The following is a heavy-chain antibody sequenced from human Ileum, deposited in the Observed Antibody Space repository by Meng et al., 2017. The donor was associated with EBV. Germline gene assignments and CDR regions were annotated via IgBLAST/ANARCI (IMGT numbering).Heavy chain of an antibody. V-gene: IGHV4-4*02. CDR2: TSHSGST. J-gene: IGHJ4*02. CDR1: GGSISRSDW. Sequence: QVPRQEAGPGLVKPAENLSLTCAVSGGSISRSDWWSWVRQPPGKGLEWIGETSHSGSTNYSPSLKSRVTISLDKSKNQLSLKLNSVTAADTAVYYCASSDYYRSDYWGQGTLVTVSS. D-gene: IGHD3-22*01. CDR3: ASSDYYRSDY.